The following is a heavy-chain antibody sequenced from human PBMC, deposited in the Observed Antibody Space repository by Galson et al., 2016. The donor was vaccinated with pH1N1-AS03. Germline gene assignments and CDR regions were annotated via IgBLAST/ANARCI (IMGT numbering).Heavy chain of an antibody. Sequence: SLRLSCAASGFIFSSDWMHWVRHVPGKGLVWVSRITSDGSSISYADAVKGRFTTSRDNAKNTLSLQMNSLSADDTAVYHCARAMYTSGWYGMDVWGQGTTVTVSS. V-gene: IGHV3-74*01. CDR3: ARAMYTSGWYGMDV. D-gene: IGHD6-19*01. CDR2: ITSDGSSI. J-gene: IGHJ6*02. CDR1: GFIFSSDW.